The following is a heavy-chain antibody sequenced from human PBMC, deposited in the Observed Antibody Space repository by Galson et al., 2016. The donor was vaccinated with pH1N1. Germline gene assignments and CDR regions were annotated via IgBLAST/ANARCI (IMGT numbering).Heavy chain of an antibody. J-gene: IGHJ4*02. V-gene: IGHV3-23*01. D-gene: IGHD6-19*01. CDR3: VKGAWLDF. CDR1: GFDFRNFD. Sequence: SLRLSCAASGFDFRNFDMSWVRQPPGKGLEWVSVSPKPDDTTHYTDSVQGRFTISRDDSRSILYLQITSLRVEDTALYYCVKGAWLDFWGQGALVTVSS. CDR2: SPKPDDTT.